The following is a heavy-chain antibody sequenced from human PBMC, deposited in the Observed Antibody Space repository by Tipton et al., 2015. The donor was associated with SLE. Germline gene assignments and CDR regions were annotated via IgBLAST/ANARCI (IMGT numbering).Heavy chain of an antibody. V-gene: IGHV4-39*01. CDR2: IYYSGRT. CDR1: GGSIGSRSHY. D-gene: IGHD4-17*01. Sequence: TLSLTCTVSGGSIGSRSHYWGWIRQIPGKGLARIGSIYYSGRTYYNPSLKSRVTVSVDTSKNQFSLNLKSVTAADTAVYYCARQGAAVTMSGWFDPWGQGTLVTVSS. J-gene: IGHJ5*02. CDR3: ARQGAAVTMSGWFDP.